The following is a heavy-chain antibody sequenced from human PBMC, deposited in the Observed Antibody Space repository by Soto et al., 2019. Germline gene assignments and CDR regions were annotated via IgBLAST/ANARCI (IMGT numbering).Heavy chain of an antibody. CDR2: ISDSGDTT. Sequence: GGSLSLSCAASGCPSSSYARSWVRQAPGKGLEWVSAISDSGDTTHYADSVKGRFTISRDTSKNTLYLQMNTLRAEDTAVYYCAKDKPGTTSFDYWGQGTLVTVSS. J-gene: IGHJ4*02. D-gene: IGHD1-1*01. CDR1: GCPSSSYA. CDR3: AKDKPGTTSFDY. V-gene: IGHV3-23*01.